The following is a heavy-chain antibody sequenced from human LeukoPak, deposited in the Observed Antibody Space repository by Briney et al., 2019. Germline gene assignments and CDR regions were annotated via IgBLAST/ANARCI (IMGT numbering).Heavy chain of an antibody. V-gene: IGHV4-34*01. CDR3: ARGGYSSSWYGSYYYYGMDV. J-gene: IGHJ6*02. CDR2: INHGGST. Sequence: SETLSLTCAVQGGSLSDYYWSWIRQPPGKGLEWIGEINHGGSTNYNPSLKSRVTISVDTSKNQFSLKLSSVTAADTAVYYCARGGYSSSWYGSYYYYGMDVWGQGTTVTVSS. D-gene: IGHD6-13*01. CDR1: GGSLSDYY.